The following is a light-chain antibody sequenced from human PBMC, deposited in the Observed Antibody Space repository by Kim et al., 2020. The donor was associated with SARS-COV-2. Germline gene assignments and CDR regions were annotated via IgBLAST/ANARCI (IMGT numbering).Light chain of an antibody. V-gene: IGKV3-15*01. J-gene: IGKJ1*01. Sequence: EIVMTQSPATLSVSPGERATLSCRASQSINSNLGWYQQKPGQAPRLLIYGASTRATGVPARFSGSGSGTEFTLTISSLQSEDFALYYCQHYHHWPWTYVQGTKVDIK. CDR2: GAS. CDR1: QSINSN. CDR3: QHYHHWPWT.